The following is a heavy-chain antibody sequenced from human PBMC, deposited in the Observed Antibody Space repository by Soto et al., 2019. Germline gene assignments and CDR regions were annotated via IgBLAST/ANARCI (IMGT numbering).Heavy chain of an antibody. CDR2: IIPILGIA. CDR1: GGTFSSYT. J-gene: IGHJ4*02. V-gene: IGHV1-69*02. D-gene: IGHD3-22*01. Sequence: ASVKVSCKASGGTFSSYTISWVRQAPGQGLEWVGRIIPILGIANYAQKFQGRVTITADKSTSTAYMELSSLRSEDTAVYYCASLYYYDSSGYYPFDYWGQGTLVTVSS. CDR3: ASLYYYDSSGYYPFDY.